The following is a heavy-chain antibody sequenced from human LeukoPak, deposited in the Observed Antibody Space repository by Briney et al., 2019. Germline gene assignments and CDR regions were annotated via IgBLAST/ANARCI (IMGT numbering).Heavy chain of an antibody. V-gene: IGHV3-7*01. Sequence: GGSLRLSCAASGFIFSSHWKSWVRQAPGKGLEWVANINLDGNDKNYVDSVKGRFTISRDNAKNSLYLQMNGLRAEDTAMYYCVRSGSYFSKWGQGTLVTVSS. CDR2: INLDGNDK. J-gene: IGHJ4*02. D-gene: IGHD1-26*01. CDR1: GFIFSSHW. CDR3: VRSGSYFSK.